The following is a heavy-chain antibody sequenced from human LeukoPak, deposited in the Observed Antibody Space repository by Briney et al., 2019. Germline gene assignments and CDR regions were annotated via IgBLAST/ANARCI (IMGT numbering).Heavy chain of an antibody. CDR1: GFTFDDYA. CDR3: ATVAGSWDYYYYYYMDV. Sequence: GGSLRLSCAASGFTFDDYAMHWVRQAPGKGLEWVSGISWNSGSIGYADSVKGRFTISRDNAKNSLYLQMNSLRAEDTALYYCATVAGSWDYYYYYYMDVWGKGTTVTISS. J-gene: IGHJ6*03. V-gene: IGHV3-9*01. CDR2: ISWNSGSI. D-gene: IGHD6-19*01.